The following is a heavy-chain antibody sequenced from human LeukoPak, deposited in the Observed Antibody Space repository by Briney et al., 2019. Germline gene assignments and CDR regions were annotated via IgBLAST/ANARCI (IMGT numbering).Heavy chain of an antibody. CDR1: GGSISSHY. CDR3: ARDRTWGLDY. D-gene: IGHD3-16*01. J-gene: IGHJ4*02. V-gene: IGHV4-59*11. CDR2: IYYSGGT. Sequence: SETLSLTCTVSGGSISSHYWSWLRQPPGKGLEWIGYIYYSGGTNYNPSLKSRVTISVDTSKNQFSLKLSSVTAADTAVYYCARDRTWGLDYWGQGTLVTVSS.